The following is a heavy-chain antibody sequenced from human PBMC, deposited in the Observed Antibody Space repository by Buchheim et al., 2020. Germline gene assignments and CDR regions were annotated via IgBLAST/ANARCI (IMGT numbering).Heavy chain of an antibody. J-gene: IGHJ6*02. V-gene: IGHV4-34*01. D-gene: IGHD3-10*01. CDR2: INHSGST. CDR1: GGSFSGYY. Sequence: QVQLQQWGAGLLKPSETLSLTCAVYGGSFSGYYWSWIRQPPGKGLEWIGEINHSGSTNYNPSLKSRVTISVDTSKNQFSVKLSSVTAADTAVYYCASITGITMVRGVIIDGMDVWGRGTT. CDR3: ASITGITMVRGVIIDGMDV.